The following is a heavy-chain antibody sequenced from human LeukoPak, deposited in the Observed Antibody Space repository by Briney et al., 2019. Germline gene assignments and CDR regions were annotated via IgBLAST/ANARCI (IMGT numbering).Heavy chain of an antibody. CDR2: ISYDESNK. J-gene: IGHJ4*02. CDR3: ARDPTQRWLQWGYFDY. CDR1: GFTFSSYA. D-gene: IGHD5-24*01. V-gene: IGHV3-30-3*01. Sequence: GGSLRLSCAASGFTFSSYAMHWVRQAPGKGLEWVAVISYDESNKYYADSVKGRFTISRDNSKNTLYLQMNSLRAEDTAVYYCARDPTQRWLQWGYFDYWGQGTLVTVSS.